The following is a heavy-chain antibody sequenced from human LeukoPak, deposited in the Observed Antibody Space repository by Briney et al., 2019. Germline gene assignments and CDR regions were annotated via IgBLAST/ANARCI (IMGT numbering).Heavy chain of an antibody. V-gene: IGHV1-2*02. CDR1: GYTFTGYY. J-gene: IGHJ3*02. CDR3: ARARHPWVWFGELAFDI. CDR2: INPNSGGT. D-gene: IGHD3-10*01. Sequence: ASVKVSCKASGYTFTGYYVHWVRQAPGQGLEWMGWINPNSGGTNYAQKFQGRVTMTRDTSISTAYMELSRLRSDDTAVYYCARARHPWVWFGELAFDIWGQGTMVTVSS.